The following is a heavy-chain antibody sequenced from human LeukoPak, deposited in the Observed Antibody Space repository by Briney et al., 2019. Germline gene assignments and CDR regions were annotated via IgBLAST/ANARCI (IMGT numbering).Heavy chain of an antibody. Sequence: GGSLRLSCAASGFTFSSYGMHWVRQAPGKGLEWVAVISYDGSNKYYADSVKGRFTISRDNSKNTLYLQMNSLRAEDTAVYYCARGQGAWLDRGVYFDYWGQGTLVTVSS. V-gene: IGHV3-30*03. J-gene: IGHJ4*02. CDR3: ARGQGAWLDRGVYFDY. CDR1: GFTFSSYG. CDR2: ISYDGSNK. D-gene: IGHD6-19*01.